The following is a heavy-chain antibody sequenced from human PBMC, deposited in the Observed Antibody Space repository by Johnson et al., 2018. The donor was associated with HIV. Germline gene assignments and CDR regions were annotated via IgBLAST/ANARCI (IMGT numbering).Heavy chain of an antibody. Sequence: VKLVESGGGLVQPGGSMRLSCAASGLTFSSYWMSWVRQAPGKGLEWVANIKQDGSEKYYVDSVKGRFTISRDNAKNSLYLQMNTLRAEDTALYYCARDWNEAVRAFDIWGQGTMVTVSS. CDR1: GLTFSSYW. CDR2: IKQDGSEK. CDR3: ARDWNEAVRAFDI. D-gene: IGHD1-1*01. J-gene: IGHJ3*02. V-gene: IGHV3-7*04.